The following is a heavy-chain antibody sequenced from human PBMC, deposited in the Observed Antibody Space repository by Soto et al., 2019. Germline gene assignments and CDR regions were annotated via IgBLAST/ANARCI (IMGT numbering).Heavy chain of an antibody. V-gene: IGHV3-30*03. CDR2: ISYDGSNK. CDR3: ASSGYRYFYYYGMDV. Sequence: GGSLRLSCAASGFTFSSYGMHWVRQAPGKGLEWVAVISYDGSNKYYADSVKGRFTISRDNSKNTLYLQMNSLRAEDTAVYYCASSGYRYFYYYGMDVWGQGTTVTVSS. D-gene: IGHD3-22*01. J-gene: IGHJ6*01. CDR1: GFTFSSYG.